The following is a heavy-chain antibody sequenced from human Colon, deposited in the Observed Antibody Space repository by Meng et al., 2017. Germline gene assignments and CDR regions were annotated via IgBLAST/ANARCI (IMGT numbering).Heavy chain of an antibody. Sequence: QVPLVPSGAELKKPGASVKGSCQTSGYSFTSYGMHWLLQAPGQRPEWMGWIYPADGNRRYSQKFQDRLTITTDTFARTAYMELSSLRSEDTAVYFCARDERGGPYYFDYWGQGTLVTVSS. CDR1: GYSFTSYG. CDR3: ARDERGGPYYFDY. CDR2: IYPADGNR. J-gene: IGHJ4*02. V-gene: IGHV1-3*01.